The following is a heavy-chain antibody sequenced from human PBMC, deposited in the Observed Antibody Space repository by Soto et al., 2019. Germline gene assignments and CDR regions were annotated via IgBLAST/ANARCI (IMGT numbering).Heavy chain of an antibody. CDR1: GYAFINFW. Sequence: ESLKISCKGSGYAFINFWIGWVRQMPGKGLAWMGIIYPANSETRYSPSFQGQVTMSVGKSTSTADLQWSRLKASATAMYYCARPGGSGTYYRFGYWGQGTPVTVSS. CDR3: ARPGGSGTYYRFGY. D-gene: IGHD3-10*01. J-gene: IGHJ4*02. V-gene: IGHV5-51*01. CDR2: IYPANSET.